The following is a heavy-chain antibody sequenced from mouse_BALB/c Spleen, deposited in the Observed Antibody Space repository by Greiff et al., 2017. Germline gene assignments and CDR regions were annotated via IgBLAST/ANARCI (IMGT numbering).Heavy chain of an antibody. CDR1: GYSFTSYW. D-gene: IGHD2-1*01. Sequence: VQLQQSGTVLARPGASVKMSCKASGYSFTSYWLHWVKQRPGQGLEWIGAIYPGNSDTSYNQKFKGKAKLTAVTSASTAYMELSSLTNEDSAVYYCTRGGGKGAMDYWGQGTSVTVSS. J-gene: IGHJ4*01. CDR3: TRGGGKGAMDY. V-gene: IGHV1-5*01. CDR2: IYPGNSDT.